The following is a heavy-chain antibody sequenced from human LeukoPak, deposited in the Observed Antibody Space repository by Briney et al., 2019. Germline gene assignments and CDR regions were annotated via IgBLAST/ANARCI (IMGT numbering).Heavy chain of an antibody. D-gene: IGHD6-19*01. CDR1: GGSISSSNW. CDR3: ARRPRGGWIVDY. CDR2: IYHSGST. J-gene: IGHJ4*02. V-gene: IGHV4-4*02. Sequence: PSETLSLTCAVSGGSISSSNWWSWVRQSPGKGLEWIGEIYHSGSTHYNASLKSRVTISVDKSKNQFSLRLSSVTAADTAVYYCARRPRGGWIVDYWGQGTLVTVPS.